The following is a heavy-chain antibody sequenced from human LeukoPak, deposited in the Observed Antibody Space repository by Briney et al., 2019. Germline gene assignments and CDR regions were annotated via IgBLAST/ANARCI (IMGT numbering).Heavy chain of an antibody. J-gene: IGHJ2*01. D-gene: IGHD3-22*01. CDR3: ARALNSDYYDSSGYYLFYWYFDL. Sequence: SETLSLTCTVSGGSISSYYWSWIRQPPGKGLEWIGYIYYSGSTNYNPSLKSRITISVDTSKNQFSLKLSSVTAADTAVYYCARALNSDYYDSSGYYLFYWYFDLWGRGTLVTVSS. CDR2: IYYSGST. V-gene: IGHV4-59*01. CDR1: GGSISSYY.